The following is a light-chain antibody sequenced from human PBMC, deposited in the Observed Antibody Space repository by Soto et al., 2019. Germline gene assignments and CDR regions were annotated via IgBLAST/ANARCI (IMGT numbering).Light chain of an antibody. Sequence: EIVLTQSPGTLSLSPGERATLSCRASQTVGSNYLAWYQQKPGQAPRLLIYGASSRATGIPDRFSGSGSGTAFTRTISRLEPEDFAVYDCQQYAISPPFTFAQGTKLEI. CDR3: QQYAISPPFT. CDR1: QTVGSNY. J-gene: IGKJ2*01. V-gene: IGKV3-20*01. CDR2: GAS.